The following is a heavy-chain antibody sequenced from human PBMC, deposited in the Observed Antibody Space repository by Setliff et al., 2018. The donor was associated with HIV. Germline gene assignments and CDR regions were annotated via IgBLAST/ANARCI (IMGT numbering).Heavy chain of an antibody. CDR3: SGGGDDYFVPSGFPN. CDR1: GYTFISYA. Sequence: ASVKVSCKASGYTFISYAVYWVRQAPGQGLEWVGWINPNNGNTKYAQNFQGRVSMTTTDTSTTTAYMELRRLTSDDTAVDYCSGGGDDYFVPSGFPNWGQGTLVTVSS. V-gene: IGHV1-18*01. D-gene: IGHD3-10*02. CDR2: INPNNGNT. J-gene: IGHJ4*02.